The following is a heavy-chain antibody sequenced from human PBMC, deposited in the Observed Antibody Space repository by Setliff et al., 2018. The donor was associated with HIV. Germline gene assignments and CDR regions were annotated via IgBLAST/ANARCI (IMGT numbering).Heavy chain of an antibody. Sequence: SETLSLTCTVSGGSISSGSFYWTWIRQPPGKGLEWIGEINHSGSANNNPSLKSRATILLDASKNQFSLNLTSVTAAYTGEYFCARGRQNDDFLSGYYREVEYFEVWGQGTRVTVSS. D-gene: IGHD3-9*01. CDR1: GGSISSGSFY. V-gene: IGHV4-39*07. CDR2: INHSGSA. J-gene: IGHJ1*01. CDR3: ARGRQNDDFLSGYYREVEYFEV.